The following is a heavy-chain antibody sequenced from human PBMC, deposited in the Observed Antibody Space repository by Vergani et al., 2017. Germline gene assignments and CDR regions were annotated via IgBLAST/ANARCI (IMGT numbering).Heavy chain of an antibody. D-gene: IGHD5-12*01. CDR3: ARDRGGGYSGYLPGEGGWFDP. CDR2: IIPIFGTA. Sequence: VQLVPSGAEVKKPGSSVKVSCKASGGTFSSYAISWVRQAPGQGLEWMGGIIPIFGTANYAQKFQGRVTITADESTSTAYMELSSLRSEDTAVYYCARDRGGGYSGYLPGEGGWFDPWGQGTLVTVSS. CDR1: GGTFSSYA. V-gene: IGHV1-69*01. J-gene: IGHJ5*02.